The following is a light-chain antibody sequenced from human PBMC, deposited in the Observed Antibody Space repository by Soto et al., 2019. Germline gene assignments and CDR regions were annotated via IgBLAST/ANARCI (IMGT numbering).Light chain of an antibody. CDR2: KVS. CDR1: HSLVYSDGNTY. CDR3: MQSTHWPIT. Sequence: DVVLTQPPFSLPVALGQPASISCRSSHSLVYSDGNTYLSWFQQRPGQSPRRLIHKVSDRDSGVPDRFSGSGSGTDFTLKISRVEAGDVGLYYCMQSTHWPITFGQGTRLDIK. V-gene: IGKV2-30*01. J-gene: IGKJ5*01.